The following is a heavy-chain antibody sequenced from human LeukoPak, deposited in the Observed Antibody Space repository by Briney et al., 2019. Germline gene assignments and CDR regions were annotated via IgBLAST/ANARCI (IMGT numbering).Heavy chain of an antibody. D-gene: IGHD3-10*01. CDR2: IIPIFGTA. J-gene: IGHJ5*02. V-gene: IGHV1-69*05. CDR1: GGTFSSYA. CDR3: AREVFPSITMVRGVMGWFDP. Sequence: ASVKVSCKASGGTFSSYAISWVRQAPGQGLEWMGGIIPIFGTANYAQKFQGRVTMTRDTSTSTVYMELSSLRSEDTAVYYCAREVFPSITMVRGVMGWFDPWGQGTLVTVSS.